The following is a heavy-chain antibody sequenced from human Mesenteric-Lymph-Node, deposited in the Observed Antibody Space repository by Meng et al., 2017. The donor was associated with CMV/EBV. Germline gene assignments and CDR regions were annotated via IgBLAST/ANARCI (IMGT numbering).Heavy chain of an antibody. D-gene: IGHD3-9*01. CDR1: GYTFIDYY. J-gene: IGHJ4*02. CDR3: ARDRDTDWYSPFDY. Sequence: QVQLVQSGAEVKKPGASVRVSCKASGYTFIDYYINWVRQAPGQGLEWMGRINPKTGGRSYAQNSQGRVTMTRDTSINTAYMEVNRLNSDDTAMYYCARDRDTDWYSPFDYWGPGTLVTVSS. V-gene: IGHV1-2*06. CDR2: INPKTGGR.